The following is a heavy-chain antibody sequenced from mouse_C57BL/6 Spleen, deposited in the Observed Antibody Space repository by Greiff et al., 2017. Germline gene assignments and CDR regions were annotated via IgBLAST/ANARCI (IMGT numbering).Heavy chain of an antibody. CDR1: GYTFTSYW. Sequence: VQLQESGAELVRPGSSVKLSCKASGYTFTSYWMHWVKQRPIQGLEWIGNIDPSDSETHYNQKFKDKATLTVDQSSSTAYMQLTSLTSEDSAVYDYARSFITTIGIAYWNEGTTPTVSS. CDR3: ARSFITTIGIAY. CDR2: IDPSDSET. V-gene: IGHV1-52*01. D-gene: IGHD1-1*01. J-gene: IGHJ2*01.